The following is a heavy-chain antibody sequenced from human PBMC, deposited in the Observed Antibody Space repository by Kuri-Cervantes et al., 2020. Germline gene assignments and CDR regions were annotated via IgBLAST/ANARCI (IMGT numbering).Heavy chain of an antibody. CDR2: ISWNSGSI. CDR1: GFTFDDYA. D-gene: IGHD3-16*01. CDR3: ARVTWGAVYYYYGMDV. J-gene: IGHJ6*02. V-gene: IGHV3-9*01. Sequence: SLKISCAASGFTFDDYAMHWVRQAPGKGLEWVSGISWNSGSIGYADSVKGRFTISRDNAKNSLYLQMNSLRAEDTALYYCARVTWGAVYYYYGMDVWGQGTTVTVSS.